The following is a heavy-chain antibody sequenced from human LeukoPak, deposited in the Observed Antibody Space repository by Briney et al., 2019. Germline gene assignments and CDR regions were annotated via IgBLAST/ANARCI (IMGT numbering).Heavy chain of an antibody. V-gene: IGHV3-13*01. D-gene: IGHD5-12*01. J-gene: IGHJ4*02. CDR3: ARGVGYSGYEFLDY. Sequence: GGSLRLSCAASGFTFSSYDMHWVRQATGKGLEWVSAIGTAGDTYYPGSVKGRFTTSREDAKNSLYLQMNSLRAGDTAVCYCARGVGYSGYEFLDYWGQGTLVTVSS. CDR2: IGTAGDT. CDR1: GFTFSSYD.